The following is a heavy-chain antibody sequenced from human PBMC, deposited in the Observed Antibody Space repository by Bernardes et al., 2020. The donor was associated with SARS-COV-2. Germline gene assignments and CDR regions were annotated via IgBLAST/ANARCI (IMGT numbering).Heavy chain of an antibody. J-gene: IGHJ6*02. CDR3: ARAPTEYCSGDGCYSHVDYFYSGMDV. CDR2: IYSAGGT. CDR1: GFTVSRND. V-gene: IGHV3-66*02. Sequence: GGSLRLSCAASGFTVSRNDMSWVRQAPGKGLEWVSVIYSAGGTYYADSVRGRFTLSRDNSKNTLNLQMDSLRTEDTAVYYCARAPTEYCSGDGCYSHVDYFYSGMDVWGQGTTVTVSS. D-gene: IGHD2-15*01.